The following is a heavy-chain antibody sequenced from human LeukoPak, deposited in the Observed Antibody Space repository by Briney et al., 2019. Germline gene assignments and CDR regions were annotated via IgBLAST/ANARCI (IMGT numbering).Heavy chain of an antibody. V-gene: IGHV3-33*01. CDR3: ARMSEI. Sequence: GGSLRLSCAASGFTFSSHGMHWVRQSPGKGLEWVAVIWYDGSNKYYVDSVKGRFTISRDNSKNMLYLQMNSLRVEDTAIYYCARMSEIWGQGTLVTVSS. CDR1: GFTFSSHG. J-gene: IGHJ4*02. CDR2: IWYDGSNK.